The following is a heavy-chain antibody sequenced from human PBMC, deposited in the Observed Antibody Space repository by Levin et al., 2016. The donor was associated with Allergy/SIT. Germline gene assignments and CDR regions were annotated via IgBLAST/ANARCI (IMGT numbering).Heavy chain of an antibody. CDR3: ARDRWTISGMDV. Sequence: GGSLRLSCAASGFTFSSYSVNWVRQAPGKGLEWVSYISSSSSTIYYADSVKGRFTISRDNAKNSLYLQMNSLRAEDTAVYYCARDRWTISGMDVWGQGTTVTVSS. J-gene: IGHJ6*02. V-gene: IGHV3-48*01. CDR2: ISSSSSTI. CDR1: GFTFSSYS. D-gene: IGHD2-15*01.